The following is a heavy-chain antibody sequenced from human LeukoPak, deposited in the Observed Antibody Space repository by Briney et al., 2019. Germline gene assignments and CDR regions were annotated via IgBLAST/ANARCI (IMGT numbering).Heavy chain of an antibody. V-gene: IGHV4-59*08. Sequence: SETLSLTCTVSGGSISSYYWSWIRQPPGKGLEWIGYIYYSGSTNYNPSLKSRVTISVDTSKNQFSLKLSSVTAADTAVYYCASTGIPYNYFDYWGQGTLVTVSS. CDR2: IYYSGST. J-gene: IGHJ4*02. D-gene: IGHD7-27*01. CDR1: GGSISSYY. CDR3: ASTGIPYNYFDY.